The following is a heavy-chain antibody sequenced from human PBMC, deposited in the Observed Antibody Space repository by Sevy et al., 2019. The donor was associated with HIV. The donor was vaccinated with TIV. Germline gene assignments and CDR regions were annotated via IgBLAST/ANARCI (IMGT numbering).Heavy chain of an antibody. CDR1: GYTFTSYG. Sequence: ASVKVSCKASGYTFTSYGISWVRQAPGQGLEWMGWISAYNGNTNYAQKLQGRVTMTTDTSTNTDYMGLRSLRSDDTAVYYCARDGTYYYDSSGPLLVAGVPGDAFDIWGQGTMVTVSS. D-gene: IGHD3-22*01. CDR3: ARDGTYYYDSSGPLLVAGVPGDAFDI. J-gene: IGHJ3*02. V-gene: IGHV1-18*01. CDR2: ISAYNGNT.